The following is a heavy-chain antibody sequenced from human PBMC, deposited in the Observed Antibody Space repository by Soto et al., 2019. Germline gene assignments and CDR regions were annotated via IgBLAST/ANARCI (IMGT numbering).Heavy chain of an antibody. J-gene: IGHJ4*02. V-gene: IGHV3-23*01. CDR1: GCTFSSYA. D-gene: IGHD3-22*01. Sequence: GGSLRLSCAASGCTFSSYAMSWVRQAPGKGLEWVSAISGSGGSTYYADSVKGRFTISRDNSKNTLYLQMNSLRAEDTAVYYCAKDNHYYDSSGYHRWGQGTLVTVSS. CDR2: ISGSGGST. CDR3: AKDNHYYDSSGYHR.